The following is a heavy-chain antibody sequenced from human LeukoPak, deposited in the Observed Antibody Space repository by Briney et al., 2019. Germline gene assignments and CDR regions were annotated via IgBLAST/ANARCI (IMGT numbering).Heavy chain of an antibody. D-gene: IGHD6-13*01. CDR3: AGRYSSSWYWFDP. CDR1: GGSISSYY. CDR2: IYTSGST. J-gene: IGHJ5*02. Sequence: SETLSLTCTVSGGSISSYYWSWIRQPPGKGLEWIGYIYTSGSTNYNPSLKSRVTISVDTSKNQFSLKLSSVTAADTAVYYCAGRYSSSWYWFDPWGQGTLVTVSS. V-gene: IGHV4-4*09.